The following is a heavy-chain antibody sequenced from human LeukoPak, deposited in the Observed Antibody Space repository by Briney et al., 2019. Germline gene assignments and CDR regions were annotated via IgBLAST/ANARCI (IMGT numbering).Heavy chain of an antibody. D-gene: IGHD3-10*01. CDR3: ARARKSGGITMLRGVKDRGWFDP. CDR1: GFTFSSYG. CDR2: IRYDGSNK. J-gene: IGHJ5*02. Sequence: GGSLRLSCAASGFTFSSYGMHWVRQAPGKGLEWVAFIRYDGSNKYYADSVTGRFTISRDNSKNTLYLQMNSLRAEDTAVFYCARARKSGGITMLRGVKDRGWFDPWGQGTLVTVSS. V-gene: IGHV3-30*02.